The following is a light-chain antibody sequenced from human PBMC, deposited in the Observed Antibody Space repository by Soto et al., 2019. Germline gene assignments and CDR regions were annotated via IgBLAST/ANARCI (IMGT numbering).Light chain of an antibody. Sequence: QSVLTQPASVSGSPGQSITISCTGTSSDVGSYKYVSWYRQHPGKAPKLMIYEVSNRPSGVSNRFSGSKSGNTASLTISGLQAEDEADYYCSVYTSSSVLFGTGTKLTVL. V-gene: IGLV2-14*01. CDR3: SVYTSSSVL. CDR2: EVS. CDR1: SSDVGSYKY. J-gene: IGLJ1*01.